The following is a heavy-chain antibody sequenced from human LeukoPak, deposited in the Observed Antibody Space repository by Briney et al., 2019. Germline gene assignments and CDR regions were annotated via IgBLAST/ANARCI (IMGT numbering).Heavy chain of an antibody. Sequence: ASVKVSCKASGYTFTSYAMHWVRQAPGQRLEWMGWINAGNGNTKYSQKFQGRVTITRDTSASTAYMELSSLRSEDTAVYYCARGSPLDRAFDIWGQGTMVTVSS. CDR3: ARGSPLDRAFDI. CDR1: GYTFTSYA. V-gene: IGHV1-3*01. J-gene: IGHJ3*02. CDR2: INAGNGNT.